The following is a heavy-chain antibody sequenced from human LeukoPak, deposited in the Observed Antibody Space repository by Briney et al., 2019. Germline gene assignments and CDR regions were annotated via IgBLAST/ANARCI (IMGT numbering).Heavy chain of an antibody. J-gene: IGHJ5*02. CDR3: ASWTTLYATRYNWFDP. V-gene: IGHV4-4*02. D-gene: IGHD3-3*01. CDR2: IYHSGST. Sequence: SETLSLTCAVSGGSISSSNWWSWVRQPPGKGLEWIGEIYHSGSTNYNPSLKSRVTISVDKSKNQFSLKLSSVTAADTTVYYCASWTTLYATRYNWFDPWGQGTLVTVSS. CDR1: GGSISSSNW.